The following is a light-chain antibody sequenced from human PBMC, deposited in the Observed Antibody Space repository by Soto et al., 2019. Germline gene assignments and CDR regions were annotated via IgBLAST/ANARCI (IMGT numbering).Light chain of an antibody. V-gene: IGKV3-15*01. J-gene: IGKJ1*01. CDR2: GES. CDR3: KQYNNWPRT. Sequence: EILMTQSPATLSVSPGERATLSCRASQSVSSNLAWYQQKPGQDTRILIYGESTRATGIKARFSGSGSGTEFTLTISSMQSEDFAVYYCKQYNNWPRTFGQGTKVDIK. CDR1: QSVSSN.